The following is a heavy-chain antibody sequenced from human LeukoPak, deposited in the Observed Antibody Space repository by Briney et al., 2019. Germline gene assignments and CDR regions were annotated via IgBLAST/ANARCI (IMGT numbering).Heavy chain of an antibody. Sequence: GGSLRLSCAASGFTFSSYWMSWVRQAPGKGLEWVANIKQDGSEKYYVDSVKGRFTISRDNAKNSLYLQMNSLRAEDTAVYYCARDRVLRYFDVVFDYWGQGTLVTVSS. CDR3: ARDRVLRYFDVVFDY. J-gene: IGHJ4*02. V-gene: IGHV3-7*01. D-gene: IGHD3-9*01. CDR1: GFTFSSYW. CDR2: IKQDGSEK.